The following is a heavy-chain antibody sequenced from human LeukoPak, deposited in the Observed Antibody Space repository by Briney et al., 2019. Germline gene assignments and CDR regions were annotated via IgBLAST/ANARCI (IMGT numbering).Heavy chain of an antibody. V-gene: IGHV4-59*08. Sequence: SETLSLTCTVSGGSISSYYWSWTRQPPGKGLEWIGYISYSGSTNYNPSLKSRVTISVDTSKNQFSLKLSSVTAADTAVYYCARGNYDFWSGYSPGWFDPWGQGTLVTVSS. D-gene: IGHD3-3*01. CDR1: GGSISSYY. CDR2: ISYSGST. J-gene: IGHJ5*02. CDR3: ARGNYDFWSGYSPGWFDP.